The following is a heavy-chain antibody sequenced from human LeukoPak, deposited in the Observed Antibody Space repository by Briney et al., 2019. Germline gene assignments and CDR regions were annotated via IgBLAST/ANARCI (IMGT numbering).Heavy chain of an antibody. CDR3: AKVRGYSGYDLTSAFDI. D-gene: IGHD5-12*01. V-gene: IGHV3-23*01. CDR1: EFTFSSYA. Sequence: QSGGSLRLSCAASEFTFSSYAMSWVRQAPGKGLEWVSTISSSDSGGSTYYVDSAKGRFTISRDTSKNTLFLQMNSLRAEDTAIYYCAKVRGYSGYDLTSAFDIWGQGTMVTVSS. J-gene: IGHJ3*02. CDR2: ISSSDSGGST.